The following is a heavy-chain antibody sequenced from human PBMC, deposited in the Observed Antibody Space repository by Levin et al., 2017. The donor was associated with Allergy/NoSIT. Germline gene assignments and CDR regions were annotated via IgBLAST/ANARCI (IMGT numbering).Heavy chain of an antibody. Sequence: LSLTCAASGFTVSSNYMSWVRQAPGKGLEWVSVIYSGGSTYYADSVKGRFTISRDNSKNTLYLQMNSLRAEDTAVYYCARLMASGYHSYFDYWGQGTLVTVSS. D-gene: IGHD3-22*01. CDR1: GFTVSSNY. V-gene: IGHV3-53*01. J-gene: IGHJ4*02. CDR2: IYSGGST. CDR3: ARLMASGYHSYFDY.